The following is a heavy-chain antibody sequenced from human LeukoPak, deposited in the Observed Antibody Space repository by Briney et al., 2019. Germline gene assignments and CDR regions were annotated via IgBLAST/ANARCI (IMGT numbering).Heavy chain of an antibody. D-gene: IGHD6-19*01. Sequence: GGSLRLSCAASGFTFRNYWMSWVRQAPGKGLEWVANIKQDGSEKFYVDSVRGRFTISRDNARNSLFLQMNSLRAEDTAVYYCASKGPGYISGQPGGWGQGTMVTVSS. CDR1: GFTFRNYW. V-gene: IGHV3-7*01. J-gene: IGHJ1*01. CDR3: ASKGPGYISGQPGG. CDR2: IKQDGSEK.